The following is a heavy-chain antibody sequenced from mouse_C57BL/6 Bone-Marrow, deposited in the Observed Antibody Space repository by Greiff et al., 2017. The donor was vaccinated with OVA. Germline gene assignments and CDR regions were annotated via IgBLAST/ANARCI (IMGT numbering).Heavy chain of an antibody. Sequence: QVQLQQPGAELVKPGASVKLSCKASGYTFTSYWMHWVKQRPGQGLEWIGMIHPNSGGTNYNEKFMSKATLTVDKSSSTAYMQLSSLTSEDSAVYYCARIRAYWGQGTLVTVSA. CDR2: IHPNSGGT. CDR3: ARIRAY. CDR1: GYTFTSYW. D-gene: IGHD1-1*01. V-gene: IGHV1-64*01. J-gene: IGHJ3*01.